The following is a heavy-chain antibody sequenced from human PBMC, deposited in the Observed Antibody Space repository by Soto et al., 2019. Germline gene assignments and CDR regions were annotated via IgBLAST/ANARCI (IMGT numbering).Heavy chain of an antibody. Sequence: GGSLRLSCAASGFTFSGSGMHWVRQASGKGLEWVGRIRSKVYSYATAFAASVKGRFTISRDDSKNTTFLQMDSLKTEDTAVYYCTTEPGHYWGQGTLVTVSS. CDR2: IRSKVYSYAT. D-gene: IGHD3-10*01. CDR3: TTEPGHY. V-gene: IGHV3-73*01. J-gene: IGHJ4*02. CDR1: GFTFSGSG.